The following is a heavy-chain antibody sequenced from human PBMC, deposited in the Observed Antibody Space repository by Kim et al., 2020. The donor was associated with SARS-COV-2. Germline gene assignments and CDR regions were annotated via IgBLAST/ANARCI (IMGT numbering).Heavy chain of an antibody. V-gene: IGHV1-46*01. Sequence: ASVKVSCKASGYTFTSYYMHWVRQAPGQGLEWMGIINPSGGSTSYAQKFQGRVTMTRDTSTSTVYMELSSLRSEDTAVYYCARDLSTHPGVAPTTVTSDYWGQGTLVTVSS. CDR2: INPSGGST. J-gene: IGHJ4*02. D-gene: IGHD4-17*01. CDR1: GYTFTSYY. CDR3: ARDLSTHPGVAPTTVTSDY.